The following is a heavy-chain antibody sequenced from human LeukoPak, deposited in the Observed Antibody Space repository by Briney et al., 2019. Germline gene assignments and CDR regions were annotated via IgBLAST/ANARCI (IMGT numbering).Heavy chain of an antibody. D-gene: IGHD2-15*01. CDR1: GGSFSGYY. V-gene: IGHV4-34*01. J-gene: IGHJ5*02. CDR2: INHSGST. Sequence: SETLSLTCAVHGGSFSGYYWSWIRQPPGKGLEWIGEINHSGSTNYNPSLKSRVTISVDTSKNQFSLKLSSVTAADTAVYYCARGGPDCSGGSCYSDWFDPWGQGTLVTVSS. CDR3: ARGGPDCSGGSCYSDWFDP.